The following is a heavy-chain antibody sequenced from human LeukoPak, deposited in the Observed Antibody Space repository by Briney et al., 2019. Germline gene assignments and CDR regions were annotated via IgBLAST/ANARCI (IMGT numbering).Heavy chain of an antibody. Sequence: PSETLSLTCTVSRGSISSYYWSWIRQSPGKGLEWIGYIYYSETTNYNPSLKSRVTISVDPSKNQFSLKLSSVTAADTAVYYCASSVLYFDYWGQGTLVTVSS. CDR2: IYYSETT. CDR3: ASSVLYFDY. D-gene: IGHD4/OR15-4a*01. V-gene: IGHV4-59*01. J-gene: IGHJ4*02. CDR1: RGSISSYY.